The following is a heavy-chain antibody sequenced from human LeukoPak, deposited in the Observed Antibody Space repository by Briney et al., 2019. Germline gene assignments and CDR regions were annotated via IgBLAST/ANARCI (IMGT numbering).Heavy chain of an antibody. CDR3: ARDQRNSGSYRFEY. J-gene: IGHJ4*02. CDR2: ITGNNGNT. D-gene: IGHD1-26*01. CDR1: GYTFSGYG. Sequence: ASVKVSCKTSGYTFSGYGISWVRQAPGQGLEWMGWITGNNGNTNYAPSPQGRVTMTTDTSTNTAYMELTSLKSDDTAVYYCARDQRNSGSYRFEYWGQGTLVTVSS. V-gene: IGHV1-18*01.